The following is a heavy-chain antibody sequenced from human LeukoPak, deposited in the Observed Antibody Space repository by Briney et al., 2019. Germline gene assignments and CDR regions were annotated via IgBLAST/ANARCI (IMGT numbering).Heavy chain of an antibody. Sequence: SETLSLTCTVSGGSISSSSYYWGWIRQPPGKGPEWIGSIYSSGSTNYNPSLKSRVTISVDTSKNQFSLKLSSVTAADTAVYYCARGRSHYYGSGSYGAPRTLPPSDVWGQGTTVTVSS. CDR3: ARGRSHYYGSGSYGAPRTLPPSDV. V-gene: IGHV4-39*07. J-gene: IGHJ6*02. CDR2: IYSSGST. CDR1: GGSISSSSYY. D-gene: IGHD3-10*01.